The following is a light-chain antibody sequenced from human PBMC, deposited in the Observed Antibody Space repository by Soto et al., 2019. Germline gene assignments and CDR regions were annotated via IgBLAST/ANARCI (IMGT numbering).Light chain of an antibody. CDR3: XXYNNWPPWT. J-gene: IGKJ1*01. CDR2: GAS. V-gene: IGKV3-15*01. CDR1: QSVSTN. Sequence: TVMTQSPATLSVSPGERATLSCRASQSVSTNLAWYQHKPGQAPRLLIHGASSRATGIPARFSGSGSGTEXXXTXXXXQSEXFAVXXXXXYNNWPPWTFGQGTKVEIK.